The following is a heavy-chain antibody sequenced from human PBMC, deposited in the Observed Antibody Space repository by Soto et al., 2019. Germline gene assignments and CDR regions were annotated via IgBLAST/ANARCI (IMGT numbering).Heavy chain of an antibody. D-gene: IGHD2-8*02. CDR1: GFSLSNARMG. CDR2: IFSNDEK. J-gene: IGHJ6*02. CDR3: ARISLVPYYYYGMDV. V-gene: IGHV2-26*01. Sequence: QVTLKESGPVLVKPTETLTLTCTVSGFSLSNARMGVSWIRQPPGKALEWLAHIFSNDEKSYNTSLKSRLTISKNTSKSQVVLTMTNMDPVDTATYYCARISLVPYYYYGMDVWGQGTTVTVSS.